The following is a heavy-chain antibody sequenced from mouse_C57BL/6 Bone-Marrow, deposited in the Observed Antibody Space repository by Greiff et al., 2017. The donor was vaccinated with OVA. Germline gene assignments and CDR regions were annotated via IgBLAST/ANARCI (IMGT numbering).Heavy chain of an antibody. V-gene: IGHV1-72*01. CDR2: IDPNSGGT. Sequence: QVQLQQSGAELVKPGASVKLSCKASGYTFTSYWMHWVKQRPGRGLEWIGRIDPNSGGTKYNEKFKSKATLTADKPSSTAYMQRSSLTSEDSAVYYCGRSESYYGNSFGCWGQGATLTVSS. CDR1: GYTFTSYW. CDR3: GRSESYYGNSFGC. J-gene: IGHJ2*01. D-gene: IGHD2-1*01.